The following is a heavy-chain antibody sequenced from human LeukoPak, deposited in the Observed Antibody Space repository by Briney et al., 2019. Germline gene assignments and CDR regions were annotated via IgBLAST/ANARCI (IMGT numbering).Heavy chain of an antibody. Sequence: SETLSLTCTVSGGSISSSSYYWGWIRQPPGKGLEWIGSIYYSGSTYYNPSLKSRVTISVDTSKNQFSLKLSSVTAADTAVYYCARDPDFYGSGINWGQGTLVTVSS. CDR2: IYYSGST. CDR1: GGSISSSSYY. CDR3: ARDPDFYGSGIN. D-gene: IGHD3-10*01. V-gene: IGHV4-39*02. J-gene: IGHJ4*02.